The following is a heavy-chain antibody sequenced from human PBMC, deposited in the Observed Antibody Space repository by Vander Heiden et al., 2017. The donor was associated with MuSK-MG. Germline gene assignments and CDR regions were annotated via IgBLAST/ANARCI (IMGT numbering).Heavy chain of an antibody. V-gene: IGHV1-69-2*01. CDR1: GYTFSEYY. J-gene: IGHJ4*02. CDR3: ATGASSQFDY. Sequence: VQLVQSGAEVKKPGATVNISCKVSGYTFSEYYMHWVQQAPGKGLELMGLVDPEDGETIYAGKSQGRGTITADTSTDTAYMELSSLRSEDTAVYYCATGASSQFDYWGQGTLVTVSS. CDR2: VDPEDGET. D-gene: IGHD1-26*01.